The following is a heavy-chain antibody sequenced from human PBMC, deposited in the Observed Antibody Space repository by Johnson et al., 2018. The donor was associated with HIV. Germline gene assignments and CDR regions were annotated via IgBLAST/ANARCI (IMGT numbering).Heavy chain of an antibody. CDR3: AIDRGYWDAFDI. Sequence: QVQLVESGGGLVQPGGSLRLSCAASGISFSDYYMSWIRQAPGRGLEWISYISSRGRAAYYADSVKGRITISRDNSKNSLYLQMDSLRSEDTAVYYCAIDRGYWDAFDIWGQGTMVTVSS. V-gene: IGHV3-11*04. CDR2: ISSRGRAA. J-gene: IGHJ3*02. CDR1: GISFSDYY. D-gene: IGHD3-22*01.